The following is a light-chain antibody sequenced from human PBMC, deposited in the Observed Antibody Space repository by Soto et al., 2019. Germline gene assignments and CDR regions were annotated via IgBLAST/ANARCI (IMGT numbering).Light chain of an antibody. CDR3: QQYNNWIT. CDR1: QSVSSN. J-gene: IGKJ5*01. Sequence: EIVMTQSPSTLSVSPGERATLSCRASQSVSSNLAWYQQKPGQAPRLLIYGASTRATGIPARFSGSGSGTEFTLTISSLQSEDFAVYYCQQYNNWITFGQRTRLENK. CDR2: GAS. V-gene: IGKV3-15*01.